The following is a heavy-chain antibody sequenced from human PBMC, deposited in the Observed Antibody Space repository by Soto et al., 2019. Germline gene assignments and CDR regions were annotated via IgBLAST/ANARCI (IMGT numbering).Heavy chain of an antibody. CDR2: ISHDGGAQ. CDR1: GFSFTTYV. CDR3: AREDASSGHAGTFQH. Sequence: QVQLVESGGGVVQPGGSLRLSCAASGFSFTTYVMHWVRQAPGKGLEWVAGISHDGGAQHYPDSVRGRFTISSDNSRNTLYVQMNSLRGEDTAVYYCAREDASSGHAGTFQHWGQGILVTVSS. V-gene: IGHV3-30-3*01. J-gene: IGHJ1*01. D-gene: IGHD3-22*01.